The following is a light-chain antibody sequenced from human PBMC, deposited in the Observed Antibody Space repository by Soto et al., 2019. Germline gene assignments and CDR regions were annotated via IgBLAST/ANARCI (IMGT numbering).Light chain of an antibody. V-gene: IGKV3-11*01. Sequence: EIVLTQSPATLSLSPGERATLSCRASQSVSSYLAWYQQKPGQAPRLLIYDASNRATGIPLRFSGSGSGTDFSLTISSLEPEDFAVYYCQPRSNWPPITFGQGTRLEIK. J-gene: IGKJ5*01. CDR2: DAS. CDR1: QSVSSY. CDR3: QPRSNWPPIT.